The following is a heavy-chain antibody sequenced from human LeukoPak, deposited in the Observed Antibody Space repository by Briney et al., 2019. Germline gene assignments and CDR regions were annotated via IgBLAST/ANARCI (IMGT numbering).Heavy chain of an antibody. CDR3: VRTARLADS. J-gene: IGHJ5*01. CDR1: GLTFSEHY. V-gene: IGHV3-11*01. CDR2: ISGGAHDI. Sequence: GGSLRLSCVASGLTFSEHYMNWIRQAPGRGLEWLSYISGGAHDINYADSVKGRFTISRDNAKNSLSLQMDGLRADDTAVYFCVRTARLADSWGQGTLVTVSS.